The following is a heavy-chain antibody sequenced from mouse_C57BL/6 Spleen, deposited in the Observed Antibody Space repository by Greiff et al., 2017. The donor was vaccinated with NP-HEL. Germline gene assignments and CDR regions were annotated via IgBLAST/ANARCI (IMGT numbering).Heavy chain of an antibody. CDR1: GYTFTDYY. Sequence: DVKLQESGPVLVKPGASVKMSCKASGYTFTDYYMNWVKQSHGKSLEWIGVINPYNGGTSYNQKFKGKATLTVDKSSSTAYMELNSLTSEDSAVYYCARSAGSSYHYFDYWGQGTTLTVSS. CDR3: ARSAGSSYHYFDY. CDR2: INPYNGGT. V-gene: IGHV1-19*01. J-gene: IGHJ2*01. D-gene: IGHD1-1*01.